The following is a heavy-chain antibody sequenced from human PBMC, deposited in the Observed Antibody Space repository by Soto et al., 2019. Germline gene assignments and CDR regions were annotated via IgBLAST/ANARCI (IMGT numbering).Heavy chain of an antibody. D-gene: IGHD6-6*01. V-gene: IGHV1-69*06. J-gene: IGHJ1*01. Sequence: GASVKVSCKAPGETFRRDVISWVRQAPGQGLEWLGGITPMSGTTDYAQKFQGRVTISADKSTGTAYFELSSLTFDDTGVYYCARGDSMAGRPGFFHHWGQGSLVTVSS. CDR2: ITPMSGTT. CDR3: ARGDSMAGRPGFFHH. CDR1: GETFRRDV.